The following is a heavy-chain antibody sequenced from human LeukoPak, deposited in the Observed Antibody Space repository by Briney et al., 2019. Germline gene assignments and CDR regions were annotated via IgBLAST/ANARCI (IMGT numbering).Heavy chain of an antibody. D-gene: IGHD3-22*01. Sequence: GESLRLSCAASGFTFKKYWMNWVRQVPGKGLECLANIKEDGSETYYADSVKGRFTISRDNPKNLLFLQINSLRVEDTAVYYCARSYYYDSSHTADYWGQGTLVTVSS. CDR1: GFTFKKYW. V-gene: IGHV3-7*01. J-gene: IGHJ4*02. CDR3: ARSYYYDSSHTADY. CDR2: IKEDGSET.